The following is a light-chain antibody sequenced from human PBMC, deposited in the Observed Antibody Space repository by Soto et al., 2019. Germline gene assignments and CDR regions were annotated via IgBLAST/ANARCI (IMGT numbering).Light chain of an antibody. CDR2: GAS. CDR1: QSVSSSY. V-gene: IGKV3-20*01. Sequence: EIVLTQSPGTLSLSPGERATLSCRASQSVSSSYLAWYKQKPGQAPRLLIYGASSRASGIPDRFSGSGSGTDFTLTISRLEPEDFPVYSCQQYGSSPVYTFGQGTKLEI. CDR3: QQYGSSPVYT. J-gene: IGKJ2*01.